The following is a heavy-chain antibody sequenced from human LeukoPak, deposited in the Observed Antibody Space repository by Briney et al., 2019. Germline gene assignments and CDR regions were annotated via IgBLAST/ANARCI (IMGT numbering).Heavy chain of an antibody. V-gene: IGHV1-69*04. CDR1: GGTFSSYA. CDR3: ARNYYDTAGHFGY. Sequence: SVKVSCKASGGTFSSYAISWVRQAPGQGLEWMGRIIPILGIANYAQKFQGRVTITADKSTSTAYMELSSLRSEDTAVYYCARNYYDTAGHFGYWGQGTLVTVSS. CDR2: IIPILGIA. J-gene: IGHJ4*02. D-gene: IGHD3-22*01.